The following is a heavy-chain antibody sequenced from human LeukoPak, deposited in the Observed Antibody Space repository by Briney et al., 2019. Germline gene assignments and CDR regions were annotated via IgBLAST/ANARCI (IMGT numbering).Heavy chain of an antibody. CDR1: LDSTTSNF. J-gene: IGHJ4*02. V-gene: IGHV4-4*02. D-gene: IGHD3-3*01. Sequence: SETLSLTCTVSLDSTTSNFWSWVRQPPGKGLEWIGEIHRSGSPNYNPSLQSRVTIPIDRSRNQIALELSSVTAADTAVHYCAREIFGGYNPGAYRGQGILVTVSS. CDR2: IHRSGSP. CDR3: AREIFGGYNPGAY.